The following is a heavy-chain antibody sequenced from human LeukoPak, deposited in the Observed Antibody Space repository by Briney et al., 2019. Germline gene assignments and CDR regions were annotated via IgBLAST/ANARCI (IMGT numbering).Heavy chain of an antibody. CDR2: IDEDGSDK. Sequence: PGGSLRLSCAASGFTFSSYWMSWFCQAPGKGLEWVASIDEDGSDKYSEDSVKGRFSITRDNAKNSLYLQMNNLRAEDTAVYYCARDTYRFDDYWGQGTLVTVSS. V-gene: IGHV3-7*01. CDR3: ARDTYRFDDY. J-gene: IGHJ4*02. CDR1: GFTFSSYW.